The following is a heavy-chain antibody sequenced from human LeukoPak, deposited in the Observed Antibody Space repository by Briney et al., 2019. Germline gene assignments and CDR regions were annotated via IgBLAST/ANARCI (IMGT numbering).Heavy chain of an antibody. CDR1: GFTFSSYS. CDR2: ISSSSSYI. D-gene: IGHD4-11*01. Sequence: GGSLRLSCAASGFTFSSYSMNWVRRAPGKGLEWVSSISSSSSYIYYADSVKGRFTISRDNAKNSLYLQMNSLRAEDTAVYYCAITVTTGRFDPWGQGTLVTVSS. CDR3: AITVTTGRFDP. V-gene: IGHV3-21*01. J-gene: IGHJ5*02.